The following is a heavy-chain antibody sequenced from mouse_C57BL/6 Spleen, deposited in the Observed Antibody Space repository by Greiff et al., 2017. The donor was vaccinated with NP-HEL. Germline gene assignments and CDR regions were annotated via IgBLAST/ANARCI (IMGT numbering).Heavy chain of an antibody. CDR3: AREDSSGYDDY. V-gene: IGHV1-81*01. D-gene: IGHD3-2*02. CDR1: GYTFTSYG. Sequence: VQLVESGAELARPGASVKLSCKASGYTFTSYGISWVKQRTGQGLEWIGEIYPGSGNTNYNEKFKGKATLTADKSTSTAYMELRSLTSEDSAVYFCAREDSSGYDDYWGQGTTLTVSS. CDR2: IYPGSGNT. J-gene: IGHJ2*01.